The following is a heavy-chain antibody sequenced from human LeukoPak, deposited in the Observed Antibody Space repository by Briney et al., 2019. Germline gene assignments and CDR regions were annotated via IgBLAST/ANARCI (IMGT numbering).Heavy chain of an antibody. CDR3: ARGVIDGDYLDF. CDR2: IYYSGST. D-gene: IGHD3-10*01. Sequence: SETLSLTCTVSGGSVSSGSYYWSWIRQPPGKGLEWIGFIYYSGSTNHNPSLKSRVTISVDTSKNQFSLKLSSVTAADTAVYYCARGVIDGDYLDFWGQGTLVTVSS. CDR1: GGSVSSGSYY. V-gene: IGHV4-61*01. J-gene: IGHJ4*02.